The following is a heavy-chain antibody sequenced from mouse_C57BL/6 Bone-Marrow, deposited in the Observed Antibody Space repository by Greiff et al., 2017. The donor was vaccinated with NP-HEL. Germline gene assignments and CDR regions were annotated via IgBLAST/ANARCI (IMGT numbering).Heavy chain of an antibody. CDR2: ISSGGSYT. J-gene: IGHJ1*03. D-gene: IGHD1-1*01. CDR1: GFTFSSYG. Sequence: EVMLVESGGDLVKPGGSLKPSCAASGFTFSSYGMSWVRQTPDKRLEWVATISSGGSYTYYPDSVKGRFTISRDNAKNTLYLQMSSLKSEDTAMYYCARRDYGSLWYFDVWGTGTTVTVSS. V-gene: IGHV5-6*02. CDR3: ARRDYGSLWYFDV.